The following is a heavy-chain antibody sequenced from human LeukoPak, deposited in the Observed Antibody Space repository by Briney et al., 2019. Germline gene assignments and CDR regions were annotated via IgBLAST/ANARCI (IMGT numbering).Heavy chain of an antibody. CDR3: ARDQGDMIVVSEEFDY. D-gene: IGHD3-22*01. Sequence: GGSLRLSCAASGFTFSSYSMNWVRQAPGKGLEWVSSISSGSSYIYYADSVKGRFTISRDNAKNSLYLQMNSLRAEDTAVYYCARDQGDMIVVSEEFDYWGQGTLVTVSS. J-gene: IGHJ4*02. CDR1: GFTFSSYS. V-gene: IGHV3-21*01. CDR2: ISSGSSYI.